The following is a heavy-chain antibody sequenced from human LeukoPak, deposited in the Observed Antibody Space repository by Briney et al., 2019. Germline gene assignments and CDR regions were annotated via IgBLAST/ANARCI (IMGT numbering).Heavy chain of an antibody. J-gene: IGHJ5*02. CDR2: IYYSGST. Sequence: ASETLSLTCTVSGGSISSSGYYWGWIRQPPGKGLEWIASIYYSGSTYYNPSLKSRVTISVDTSKNQLSLKLSSLTAADTAVYYCARHEYSGSYYGLSWFDPWGQGSLVTVSS. D-gene: IGHD1-26*01. V-gene: IGHV4-39*01. CDR1: GGSISSSGYY. CDR3: ARHEYSGSYYGLSWFDP.